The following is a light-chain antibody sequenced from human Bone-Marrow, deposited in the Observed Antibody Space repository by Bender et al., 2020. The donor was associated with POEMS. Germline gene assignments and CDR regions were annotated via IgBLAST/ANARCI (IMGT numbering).Light chain of an antibody. J-gene: IGLJ1*01. CDR3: SSYTTDTTFV. V-gene: IGLV1-36*01. Sequence: QSVLTQPPSVSEAPRQRVTISCSGSRSNTGNNAVSWYQQVPGKAPKLLIYYDDLLPSGVSDRFSGSKSGNTASLTISGLQAEDEAEYFCSSYTTDTTFVFGLGTTVTVL. CDR2: YDD. CDR1: RSNTGNNA.